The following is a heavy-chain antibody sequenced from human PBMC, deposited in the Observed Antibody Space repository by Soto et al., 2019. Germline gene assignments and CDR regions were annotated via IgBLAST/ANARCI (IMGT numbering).Heavy chain of an antibody. CDR1: CGSVIGGYNY. CDR2: ISVIGST. CDR3: ATESGSTYGYFDY. J-gene: IGHJ4*02. V-gene: IGHV4-30-4*01. D-gene: IGHD5-18*01. Sequence: PSETLCLTSTVSCGSVIGGYNYWSWIRQSPGRGLEWIVYISVIGSTGYNPSLKNRLTRSLDRSKNQLTLSLTSVTAADTAVYFCATESGSTYGYFDYWGQGTQVTVSS.